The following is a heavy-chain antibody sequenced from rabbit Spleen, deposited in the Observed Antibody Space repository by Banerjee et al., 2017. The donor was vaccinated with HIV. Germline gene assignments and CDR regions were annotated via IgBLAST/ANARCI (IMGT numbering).Heavy chain of an antibody. D-gene: IGHD4-2*01. CDR2: IDTGGTT. J-gene: IGHJ4*02. CDR1: GIDLSDYA. V-gene: IGHV1S69*01. CDR3: ARGSYAGTNGYYDI. Sequence: QSVEESGGRLVTPGTPLTLTCTVSGIDLSDYAVIWVRQAPGKGLEWIGLIDTGGTTEYASWTKGRFTISKTSTTVDLKVTSPTTEDTATYFCARGSYAGTNGYYDIWGQGTLVTVS.